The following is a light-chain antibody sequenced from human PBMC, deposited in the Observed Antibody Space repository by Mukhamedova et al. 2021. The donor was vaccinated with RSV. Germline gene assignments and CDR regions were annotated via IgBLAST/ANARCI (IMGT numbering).Light chain of an antibody. CDR3: QQSYSAPFT. J-gene: IGKJ3*01. CDR2: AAT. V-gene: IGKV1-39*01. Sequence: WYQRRVHGKAPKLLIYAATGLLSGVPSRFSGTGYGTDFTLTIDGVQPEDLATYYCQQSYSAPFTFGPGTKVDIK.